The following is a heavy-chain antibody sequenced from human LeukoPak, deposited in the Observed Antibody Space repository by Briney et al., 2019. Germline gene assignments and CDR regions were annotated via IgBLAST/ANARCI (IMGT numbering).Heavy chain of an antibody. CDR3: ARSSGRSPNRDYMDV. V-gene: IGHV1-58*02. CDR1: GFTFTSSA. CDR2: IVVGSGNT. J-gene: IGHJ6*03. D-gene: IGHD1-14*01. Sequence: ASVKVSCKASGFTFTSSAMQWVRQARGQRLEWIGWIVVGSGNTNYAQKFQERVTITRDMSTSTAYMELSSLRSEDTAVYYCARSSGRSPNRDYMDVWGKGTTVTISS.